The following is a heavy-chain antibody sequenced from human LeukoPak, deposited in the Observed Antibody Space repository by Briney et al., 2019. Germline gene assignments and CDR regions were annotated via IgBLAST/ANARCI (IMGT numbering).Heavy chain of an antibody. CDR3: ARDSMDLGNSDAFDI. V-gene: IGHV3-11*04. CDR2: ISSSGSTI. J-gene: IGHJ3*02. D-gene: IGHD3-10*01. Sequence: GGSLRLSCAASGFTFSDYYMSWIRQAPGKGLEWVSYISSSGSTIYYADSVKGRFTISRDNAKNSLYLQKNSLRAEDTAVYYCARDSMDLGNSDAFDIWSQGTMVTVSS. CDR1: GFTFSDYY.